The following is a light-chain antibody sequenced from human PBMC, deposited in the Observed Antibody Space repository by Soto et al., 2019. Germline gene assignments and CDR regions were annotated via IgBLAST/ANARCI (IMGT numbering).Light chain of an antibody. V-gene: IGKV3-15*01. Sequence: TVMTQSPATLSMSPGDRAALSCRASLNVATNMAWYQQKPGQAPRLLIYGASIRATGVPARFTGSGSGTESTLTINKLQSEDFAVYYYHQYNTGLRTFGRGTRVEV. CDR1: LNVATN. J-gene: IGKJ1*01. CDR3: HQYNTGLRT. CDR2: GAS.